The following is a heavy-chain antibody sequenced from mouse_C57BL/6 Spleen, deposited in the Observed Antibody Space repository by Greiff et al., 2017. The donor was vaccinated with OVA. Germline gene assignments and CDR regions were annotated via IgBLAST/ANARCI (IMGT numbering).Heavy chain of an antibody. CDR3: ARKGTGTGYFDY. J-gene: IGHJ2*01. Sequence: VMLVESGPGLVAPSQSLSITCTVSGFSLTSYAISWVRQPPGKGLEWLGVIWPGGGANYNSALHSRLSIRKDNSKSQVFLKMNSLQTDDTARYYCARKGTGTGYFDYWGQGTTLTVSS. D-gene: IGHD4-1*01. V-gene: IGHV2-9-1*01. CDR1: GFSLTSYA. CDR2: IWPGGGA.